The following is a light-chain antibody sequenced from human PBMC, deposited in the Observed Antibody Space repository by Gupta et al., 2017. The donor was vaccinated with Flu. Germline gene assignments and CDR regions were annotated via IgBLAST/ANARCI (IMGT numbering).Light chain of an antibody. CDR3: ETLDSSLSGGV. V-gene: IGLV1-51*01. Sequence: KVTISSSRSSSNRGNNYVYWYQQLPGAAPKLLIYDNNKRPSEIPDRFSGSKSGTSATLAITGLQAGDEADYYCETLDSSLSGGVFGGGTKLTGL. J-gene: IGLJ3*02. CDR2: DNN. CDR1: SSNRGNNY.